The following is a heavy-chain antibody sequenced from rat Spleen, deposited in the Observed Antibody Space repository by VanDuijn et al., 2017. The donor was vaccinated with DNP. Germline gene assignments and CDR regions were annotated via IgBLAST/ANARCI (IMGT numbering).Heavy chain of an antibody. Sequence: EVQLQESGPGLVKPSQSLSLTCSVTGYSITSSYRWNWIRQFPGNKMEYIGHISYSGRTSYNPSLKRRISITRDTSKNQFFLQLNSVTTEDTATYYCARWGGPGYFDYWGQGVMVTVSS. CDR3: ARWGGPGYFDY. D-gene: IGHD1-4*01. V-gene: IGHV3-1*01. J-gene: IGHJ2*01. CDR1: GYSITSSY. CDR2: ISYSGRT.